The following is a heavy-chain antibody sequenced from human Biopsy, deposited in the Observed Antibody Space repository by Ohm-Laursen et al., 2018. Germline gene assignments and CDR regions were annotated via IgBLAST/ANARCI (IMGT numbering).Heavy chain of an antibody. J-gene: IGHJ4*02. V-gene: IGHV3-73*01. Sequence: SLRLSCTAPGFTFSASAVHWVRQASGKGLEWVGRIRSKAKSYATAYAASVTGRFTISRDDSKNTTYLQMTSLKTEARAVYYCSSEGAGFDNWGQGTLVTVSS. CDR3: SSEGAGFDN. CDR2: IRSKAKSYAT. CDR1: GFTFSASA. D-gene: IGHD3-10*01.